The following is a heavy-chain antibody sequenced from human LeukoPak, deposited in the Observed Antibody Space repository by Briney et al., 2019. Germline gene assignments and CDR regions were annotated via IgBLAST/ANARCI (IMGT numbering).Heavy chain of an antibody. CDR2: IIPIFGTA. CDR3: ATDPKKTDAFDI. Sequence: SVKVSCKASGGTFSSYAISWVRQAPGQGLEWMGGIIPIFGTANYAQKFQGRVTITADTSTDTAYMELSSLRSEDTAVYYCATDPKKTDAFDIWGQGTMVTVSS. CDR1: GGTFSSYA. J-gene: IGHJ3*02. V-gene: IGHV1-69*06.